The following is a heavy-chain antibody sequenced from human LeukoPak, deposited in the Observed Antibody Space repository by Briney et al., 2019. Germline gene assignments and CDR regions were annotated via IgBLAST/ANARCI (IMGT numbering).Heavy chain of an antibody. CDR3: ARDGSGSYYKGEYFQH. Sequence: SVKVSCKASGGTFISYAISWVRQAPGQGLEWMGGLIPIFGTANYAQKFQGRVTITADKSTSTAYMELSSLRSEDTAVYYCARDGSGSYYKGEYFQHWGQGTLVTVSS. CDR1: GGTFISYA. V-gene: IGHV1-69*06. CDR2: LIPIFGTA. J-gene: IGHJ1*01. D-gene: IGHD3-10*01.